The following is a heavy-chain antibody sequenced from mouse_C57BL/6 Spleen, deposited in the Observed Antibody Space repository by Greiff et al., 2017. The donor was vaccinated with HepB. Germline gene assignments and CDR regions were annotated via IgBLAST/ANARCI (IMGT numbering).Heavy chain of an antibody. D-gene: IGHD4-1*01. V-gene: IGHV5-17*01. CDR3: AKLADYFDY. CDR1: GFTFSDYG. CDR2: ISSGSSTI. Sequence: DVMLVESGGGLVKPGGSLKLSCAASGFTFSDYGMHWVRQAPEKGLEWVAYISSGSSTIYYADTVKGRFTISRDNAKNTLFLQMTSLRSEDTAMYYCAKLADYFDYWGQGTTLTVSS. J-gene: IGHJ2*01.